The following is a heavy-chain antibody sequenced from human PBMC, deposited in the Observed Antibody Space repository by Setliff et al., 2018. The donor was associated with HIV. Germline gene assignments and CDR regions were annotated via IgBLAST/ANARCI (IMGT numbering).Heavy chain of an antibody. D-gene: IGHD1-26*01. CDR1: GGSIRSSSYY. CDR2: IYYRGNT. CDR3: ARGVNSGTYWGYYYYMDV. J-gene: IGHJ6*03. Sequence: SETLSLTCNVSGGSIRSSSYYWGWIRQPPGKGLEWIGSIYYRGNTYYNPSLKSRVTISVDTSKNQFSLKLTSVTAADTAMYYCARGVNSGTYWGYYYYMDVWGKGTTVTVSS. V-gene: IGHV4-39*01.